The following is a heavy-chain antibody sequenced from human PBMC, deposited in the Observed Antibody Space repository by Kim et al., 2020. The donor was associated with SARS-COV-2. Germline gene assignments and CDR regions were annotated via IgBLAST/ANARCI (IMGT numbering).Heavy chain of an antibody. Sequence: YADAGKGRFTLSRDTSKTTLYLQINSLRAEDTAVYYCARESRGIWYYFDYWGQGTLVTVSS. D-gene: IGHD3-16*01. CDR3: ARESRGIWYYFDY. J-gene: IGHJ4*02. V-gene: IGHV3-33*01.